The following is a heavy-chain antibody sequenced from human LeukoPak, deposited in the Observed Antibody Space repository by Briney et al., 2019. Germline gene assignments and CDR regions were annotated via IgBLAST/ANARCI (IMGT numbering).Heavy chain of an antibody. CDR1: GGTFSSYA. CDR2: IIPILGIA. J-gene: IGHJ4*02. D-gene: IGHD3-22*01. CDR3: ARGWSYDSSGYYYLGY. Sequence: ASVKVSCKASGGTFSSYAISWVRQAPGQGLEWMGRIIPILGIANYAQKFQGRVTITADKSTSTAYMELSSLRSEDTAVFYCARGWSYDSSGYYYLGYWGQGTLVTVSS. V-gene: IGHV1-69*04.